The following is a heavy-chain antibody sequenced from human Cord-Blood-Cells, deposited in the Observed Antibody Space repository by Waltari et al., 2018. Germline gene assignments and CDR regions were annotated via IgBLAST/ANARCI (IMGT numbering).Heavy chain of an antibody. CDR3: ARGGSAFDI. CDR1: GGSISSYY. V-gene: IGHV4-59*01. Sequence: QVQLQESGPGLVKPSETLSLTCTVSGGSISSYYWSWIRQPPGKGLEWIGDIYYSGSTNYNPSLKSRVTISVDTSKNQFSLKLSSVTAADTAVYYCARGGSAFDIWGQGTMVTVSS. J-gene: IGHJ3*02. CDR2: IYYSGST.